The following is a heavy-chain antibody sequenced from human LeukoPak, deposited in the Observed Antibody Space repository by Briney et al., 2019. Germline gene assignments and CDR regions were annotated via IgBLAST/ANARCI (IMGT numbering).Heavy chain of an antibody. V-gene: IGHV3-7*03. D-gene: IGHD2-2*01. CDR1: GFTFSSYW. CDR2: IKQDGSEK. J-gene: IGHJ4*02. Sequence: GGSLRLSCAASGFTFSSYWMSWVRQAPGKGPEWVANIKQDGSEKYYADSVKGRFTISRDNSKNTLYLQMNSLRAEDTAVYYCAKTYIACSSTSCRMIDYWGQGTLVTVSS. CDR3: AKTYIACSSTSCRMIDY.